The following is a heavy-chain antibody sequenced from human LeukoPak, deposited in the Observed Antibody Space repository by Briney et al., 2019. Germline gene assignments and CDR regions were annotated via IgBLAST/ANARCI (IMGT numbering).Heavy chain of an antibody. J-gene: IGHJ4*02. CDR2: ISSGGST. CDR3: ARWAFD. CDR1: GFTVSNNY. V-gene: IGHV3-53*01. D-gene: IGHD3-3*02. Sequence: GGSLRLSCAASGFTVSNNYMNWVRQAPGKGLEWVSVISSGGSTDYADSVKGRFTISRYNSKNTLHLQMNSLRAEDTAVYYCARWAFDWGQGTLVTVSS.